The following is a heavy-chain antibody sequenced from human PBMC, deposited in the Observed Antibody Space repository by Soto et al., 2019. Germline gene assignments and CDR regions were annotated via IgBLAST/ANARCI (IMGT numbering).Heavy chain of an antibody. V-gene: IGHV1-18*01. CDR3: ASHGDYSESYYGLDV. D-gene: IGHD4-17*01. CDR1: GYTFTSYG. CDR2: ISAYNGNT. J-gene: IGHJ6*02. Sequence: QVQLMQSGAEVKKPGASVKVSCKASGYTFTSYGISWVLQAPGQGLEWMGWISAYNGNTNYAQKLQGRVTMTTDTSTSTAFMELRSLRSDDTAVYYCASHGDYSESYYGLDVWGQGTTVTVSS.